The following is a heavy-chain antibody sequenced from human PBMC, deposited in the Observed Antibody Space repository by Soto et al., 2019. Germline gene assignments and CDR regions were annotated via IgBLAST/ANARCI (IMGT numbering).Heavy chain of an antibody. Sequence: EVQLVESGGGLVQPGGSLRLSCAASGFTFSSYSMNWVRQAPGKGLEWASYISSSSSTIYYADSVKCRFTISRDNDKNSLYLQMNSRRDEDTAVYYCARESAALNWFDPWGQGPLVPVTS. CDR3: ARESAALNWFDP. CDR2: ISSSSSTI. CDR1: GFTFSSYS. J-gene: IGHJ5*02. D-gene: IGHD2-2*01. V-gene: IGHV3-48*02.